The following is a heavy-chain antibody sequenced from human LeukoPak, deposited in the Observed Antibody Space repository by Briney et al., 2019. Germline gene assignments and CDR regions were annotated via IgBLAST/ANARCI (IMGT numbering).Heavy chain of an antibody. CDR1: GASISSYY. Sequence: SETLSLTCTVSGASISSYYWSWIRQPPGKGLEWIGFSAHSGSTSYNPSLKSRVTISVDRSMNHFSLMLTSVTAADTAVYYCARYYADISGYYYYYDYWGQGTLVTVSS. J-gene: IGHJ4*02. CDR3: ARYYADISGYYYYYDY. D-gene: IGHD3-22*01. CDR2: SAHSGST. V-gene: IGHV4-59*01.